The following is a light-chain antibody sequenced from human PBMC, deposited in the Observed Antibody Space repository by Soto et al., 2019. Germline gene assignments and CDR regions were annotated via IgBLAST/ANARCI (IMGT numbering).Light chain of an antibody. CDR1: QSVSSSY. CDR3: QQYGSSLFT. Sequence: EIVLTQSPGTLSLSPGERTTLYCRASQSVSSSYLAWYQQKPGQAPRLLIYGACSRATGIPERFSGSGSGTDFTLTISRLEPKDFAVYYCQQYGSSLFTFGPGTKVDIK. CDR2: GAC. J-gene: IGKJ3*01. V-gene: IGKV3-20*01.